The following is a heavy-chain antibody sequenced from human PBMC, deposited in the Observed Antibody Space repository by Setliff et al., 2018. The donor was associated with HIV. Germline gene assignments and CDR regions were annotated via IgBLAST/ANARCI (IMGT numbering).Heavy chain of an antibody. Sequence: LRLSCAASGFTFSSYSMNWVRQAPGKGLEWVSYISSSSSTIYYADSVKGRFTISRDNAKNSLYLQMNSLRAEDTAVYYCARDYNFWSGYYGMDVWGQGTTVTVSS. CDR3: ARDYNFWSGYYGMDV. CDR2: ISSSSSTI. CDR1: GFTFSSYS. J-gene: IGHJ6*02. D-gene: IGHD3-3*01. V-gene: IGHV3-48*01.